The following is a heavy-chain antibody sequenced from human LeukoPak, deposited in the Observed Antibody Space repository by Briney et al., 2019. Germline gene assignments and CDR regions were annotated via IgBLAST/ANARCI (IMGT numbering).Heavy chain of an antibody. V-gene: IGHV4-59*01. Sequence: KTSETLSLTCTVSGGSISSYYWSWIRQPPGKRLEWIGYIYYTGSTNYNSSLKSRVSISVDTSKNHFSLNLSSVTAADTAVYYCVRSGPYWNYYGMDVWGQGTTVTVSS. J-gene: IGHJ6*02. D-gene: IGHD2-8*02. CDR2: IYYTGST. CDR1: GGSISSYY. CDR3: VRSGPYWNYYGMDV.